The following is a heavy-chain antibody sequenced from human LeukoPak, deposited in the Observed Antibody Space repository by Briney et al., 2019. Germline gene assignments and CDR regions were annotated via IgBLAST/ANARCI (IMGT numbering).Heavy chain of an antibody. D-gene: IGHD3-22*01. J-gene: IGHJ4*02. CDR2: ISSSGSTI. CDR1: GFTFSDYY. Sequence: PGGSLRLSCAASGFTFSDYYMSWIRQAPGKGLEWVSYISSSGSTIYYADSVKGRFTISRDNAKNSLFLQMNSLGAEGTAVYYCTTSSYCEKNVCQTYFDFWGQGTLVTVSS. CDR3: TTSSYCEKNVCQTYFDF. V-gene: IGHV3-11*01.